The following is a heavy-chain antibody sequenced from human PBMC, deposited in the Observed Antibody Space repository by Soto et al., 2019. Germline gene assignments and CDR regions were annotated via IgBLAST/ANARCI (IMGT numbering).Heavy chain of an antibody. Sequence: SETLSLTCTVSGGSISSGDYYWSWIRRPPGKGLEWIGYIYYSGSTYYNPSLKSRVTISVDTSKNQFSLRLSSVTAADTAVYYCARVGFGGVVIFRDYYYGMDVWGQGTTVTVSS. CDR2: IYYSGST. J-gene: IGHJ6*02. V-gene: IGHV4-30-4*01. D-gene: IGHD3-3*01. CDR3: ARVGFGGVVIFRDYYYGMDV. CDR1: GGSISSGDYY.